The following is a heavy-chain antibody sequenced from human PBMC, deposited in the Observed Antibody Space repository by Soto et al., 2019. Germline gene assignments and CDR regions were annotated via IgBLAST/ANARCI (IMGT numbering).Heavy chain of an antibody. CDR1: GGTVSNSA. CDR3: GRGSSWTKVEY. CDR2: IIPIFGPA. D-gene: IGHD2-15*01. V-gene: IGHV1-69*01. J-gene: IGHJ4*02. Sequence: QVQLVKSGAEVKKPGSSVKVSCKASGGTVSNSAISWLRQAPGQGLEWMGGIIPIFGPAIYARKFRGRVTITADESTSTAYMELSTVRSEDTAVYYCGRGSSWTKVEYWGQGTQVTVSS.